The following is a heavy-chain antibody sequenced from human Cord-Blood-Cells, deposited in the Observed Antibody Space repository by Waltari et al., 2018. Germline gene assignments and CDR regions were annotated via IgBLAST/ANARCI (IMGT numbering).Heavy chain of an antibody. D-gene: IGHD3-22*01. CDR1: GFTFGDYA. Sequence: EVQLVESGGGLVQPGRSLRLSCTASGFTFGDYAMSWFRQAPGKGLEGVGFIRSKAYGGTTEYAASVKGRFTISRDDSKSIAYLQMNSLKTEDTAVYYCTRAGDYYDSSGYYYWGQGTLVTVSS. J-gene: IGHJ4*02. CDR3: TRAGDYYDSSGYYY. CDR2: IRSKAYGGTT. V-gene: IGHV3-49*03.